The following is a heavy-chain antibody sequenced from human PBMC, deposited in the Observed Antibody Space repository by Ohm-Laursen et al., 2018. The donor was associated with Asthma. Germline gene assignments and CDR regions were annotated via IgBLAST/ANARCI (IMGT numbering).Heavy chain of an antibody. CDR1: GGSISSYY. Sequence: SETLSLTCPVSGGSISSYYWSWIRQPPGKGLEWIGYIYYSGSTNYNPSLRSRVTMSMGTSRDQFSLNLRSVTAADTAVYYCARVGIAARVIDYWGQGTLVTVSS. CDR3: ARVGIAARVIDY. CDR2: IYYSGST. V-gene: IGHV4-59*01. D-gene: IGHD6-6*01. J-gene: IGHJ4*02.